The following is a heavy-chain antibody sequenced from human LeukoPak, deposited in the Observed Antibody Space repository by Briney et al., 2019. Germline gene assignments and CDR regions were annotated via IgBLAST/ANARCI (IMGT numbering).Heavy chain of an antibody. CDR1: GFIFRSHA. CDR2: ISGSDGGT. V-gene: IGHV3-23*01. CDR3: AKRIAAAGTDY. D-gene: IGHD6-13*01. J-gene: IGHJ4*02. Sequence: GGSLRLSCAASGFIFRSHAMNWVRQAPGKGLEWVSTISGSDGGTYYADSVKGRFTISRDNSKNTLYLQMNSLRGEDTAIYYCAKRIAAAGTDYWGQGTLVTVSS.